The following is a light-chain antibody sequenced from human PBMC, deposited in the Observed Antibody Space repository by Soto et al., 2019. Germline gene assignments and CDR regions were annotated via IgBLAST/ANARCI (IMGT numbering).Light chain of an antibody. V-gene: IGKV1-39*01. CDR2: AAS. J-gene: IGKJ1*01. CDR3: QQSYSTPRT. Sequence: IHMTDSPSTVSAYVLYSVSITCLSIQIITTWVAWYQQKPGKAPNLLIYAASSLQSGVPSRFSGSGSGTDFTLTISSLQPEDFATYYCQQSYSTPRTFGQGTKVDIK. CDR1: QIITTW.